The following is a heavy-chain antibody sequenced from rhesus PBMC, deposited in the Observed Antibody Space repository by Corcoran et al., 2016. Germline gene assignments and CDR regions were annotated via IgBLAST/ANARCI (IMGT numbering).Heavy chain of an antibody. CDR2: ISSASSYI. CDR1: GFTFVDYV. Sequence: EVQLVESGGGLVQPGGSLRLSFAASGFTFVDYVMHWVRKAPGKGLAWVSSISSASSYIDYADSVKGRFTISRDNAKNSLSLQMSSLRAEDTAVYYCTRVLDYWGQGVLVIVSS. CDR3: TRVLDY. V-gene: IGHV3-183*01. J-gene: IGHJ4*01.